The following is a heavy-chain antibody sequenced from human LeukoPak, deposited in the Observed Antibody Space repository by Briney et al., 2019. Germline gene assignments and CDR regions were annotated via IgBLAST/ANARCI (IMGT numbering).Heavy chain of an antibody. CDR1: GGSFSGYY. J-gene: IGHJ4*02. Sequence: SETLSLTCAVYGGSFSGYYWSWIRQPPGKGLEWIGEINHSGSTNYNPSLKSRVTISVDTSKNQFSLKLSSVTAADTAVYYCARGRLLGYWGQGTLVTVSS. CDR2: INHSGST. D-gene: IGHD6-25*01. CDR3: ARGRLLGY. V-gene: IGHV4-34*01.